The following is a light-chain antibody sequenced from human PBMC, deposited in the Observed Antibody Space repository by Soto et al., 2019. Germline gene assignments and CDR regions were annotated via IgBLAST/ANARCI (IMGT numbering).Light chain of an antibody. CDR2: DAS. J-gene: IGKJ1*01. Sequence: DIQMSQSPSTLSASVGDRVTIPCRASQSISDSLAWSQQKPGKAPKLLISDASTLERGVPSRFSGSGSGTEFPLTISSLQPDDFATYYCQHDSSYARTFGQGNNVAIK. V-gene: IGKV1-5*01. CDR3: QHDSSYART. CDR1: QSISDS.